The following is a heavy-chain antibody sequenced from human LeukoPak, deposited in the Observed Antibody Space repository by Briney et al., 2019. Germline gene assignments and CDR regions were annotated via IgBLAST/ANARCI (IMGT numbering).Heavy chain of an antibody. CDR2: INSDGSNT. CDR1: GFTFSSYW. D-gene: IGHD5-12*01. V-gene: IGHV3-74*01. Sequence: PGGSLRLSCAASGFTFSSYWVHWVRRAPGKGLVWVSRINSDGSNTDYADSVKGRITISRDNAKNTLFLQMNSLRDEDTAVYYCARGQYGGYDSIGDYWGQGTLVTVSS. CDR3: ARGQYGGYDSIGDY. J-gene: IGHJ4*02.